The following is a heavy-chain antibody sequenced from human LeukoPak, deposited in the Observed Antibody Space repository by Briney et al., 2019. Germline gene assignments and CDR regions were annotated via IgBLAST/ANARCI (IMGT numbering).Heavy chain of an antibody. CDR3: ATLLRSFDAFDI. Sequence: GESLKISCKGSGYSFTSYWTGWVRQMPGKGLEWMGIISDTRYSPSFQGQVTISADKSISTAYLQWSSLKASDTAMYYCATLLRSFDAFDIWGQGTMVTVSS. D-gene: IGHD2-15*01. J-gene: IGHJ3*02. CDR1: GYSFTSYW. CDR2: ISDT. V-gene: IGHV5-51*01.